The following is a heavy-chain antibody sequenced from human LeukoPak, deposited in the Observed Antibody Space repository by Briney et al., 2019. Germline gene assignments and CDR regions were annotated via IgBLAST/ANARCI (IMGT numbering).Heavy chain of an antibody. D-gene: IGHD2-21*02. CDR3: AREGPNYIVVVTDY. J-gene: IGHJ4*02. Sequence: SETLSLTCTVSGYSITSGYYWGWIRQPPGKGLEWIGSIDHSGSTSHNPSLKSRVTISVDTSKNQFSLKLSSVTAADTAVYYCAREGPNYIVVVTDYWGQGTLVTVSS. CDR2: IDHSGST. CDR1: GYSITSGYY. V-gene: IGHV4-38-2*02.